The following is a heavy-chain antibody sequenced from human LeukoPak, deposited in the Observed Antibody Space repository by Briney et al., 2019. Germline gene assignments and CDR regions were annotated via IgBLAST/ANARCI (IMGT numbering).Heavy chain of an antibody. J-gene: IGHJ6*02. D-gene: IGHD2-15*01. CDR2: IIPVLGIA. CDR3: AAPQSRISSYYYVMDV. Sequence: SVKVSCKASGGTFRSYAFTWVRPAPGQGLEWMGGIIPVLGIANYAQKFQGRVTITADESTSTAYMELSSLISEDTAVYYCAAPQSRISSYYYVMDVWGQGTTVTVSS. CDR1: GGTFRSYA. V-gene: IGHV1-69*10.